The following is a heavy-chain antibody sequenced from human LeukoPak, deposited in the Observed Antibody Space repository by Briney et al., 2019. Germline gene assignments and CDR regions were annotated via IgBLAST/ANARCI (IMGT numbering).Heavy chain of an antibody. J-gene: IGHJ4*02. Sequence: GGSLRLSCAASGFTFSSYWMSWVRQAPGKGLEWVANIKQDGSEKYYADSVKGRFTISRDNAKNSLYLQMNSLRAEDTAVYYCTRATRDGYNFGYWGQGTLVTVSS. CDR1: GFTFSSYW. CDR2: IKQDGSEK. V-gene: IGHV3-7*04. CDR3: TRATRDGYNFGY. D-gene: IGHD5-24*01.